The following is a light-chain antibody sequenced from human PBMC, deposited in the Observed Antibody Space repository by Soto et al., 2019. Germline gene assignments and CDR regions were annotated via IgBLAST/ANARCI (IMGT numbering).Light chain of an antibody. J-gene: IGKJ4*01. CDR1: QDISTS. V-gene: IGKV1-9*01. Sequence: DIQLTQSPSFLSASVGDTVTITCRASQDISTSLAWYQQKPGMAPKLLIYAASTLHSGVPSRFSGSGSATDFTLTISGPQPEDFATYSCQQVNGYPFTFGGGTKVEIK. CDR3: QQVNGYPFT. CDR2: AAS.